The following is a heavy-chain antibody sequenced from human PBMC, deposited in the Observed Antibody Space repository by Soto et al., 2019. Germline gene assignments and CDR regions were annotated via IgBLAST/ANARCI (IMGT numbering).Heavy chain of an antibody. J-gene: IGHJ6*02. D-gene: IGHD6-13*01. CDR3: AKDVGGSWPVYYYYGMDV. CDR1: GFTFSNYG. Sequence: QVQLVESGGGVVQPGRSLRLSCAASGFTFSNYGMNWVRQAPGKGLEWVAVITYGGTKKHFADSVKGRFTISRDNSKKTFYLQMQSLRAEDTAVYSGAKDVGGSWPVYYYYGMDVWGQGTTVTVTS. CDR2: ITYGGTKK. V-gene: IGHV3-30*18.